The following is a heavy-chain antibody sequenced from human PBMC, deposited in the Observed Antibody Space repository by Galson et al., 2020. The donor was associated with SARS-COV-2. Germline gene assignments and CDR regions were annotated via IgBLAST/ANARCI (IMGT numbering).Heavy chain of an antibody. CDR2: TFYRSKWYN. CDR3: ARDPPVAGPMDV. CDR1: GDSVSSNSAG. Sequence: SQTLSLTCAISGDSVSSNSAGWNWIRQSPSRGLEWLGRTFYRSKWYNEYAVSVKSRIIINPDASKNQFSLQLNSVTPEDTAVYYCARDPPVAGPMDVWGQGTTVTVSS. J-gene: IGHJ6*02. D-gene: IGHD6-19*01. V-gene: IGHV6-1*01.